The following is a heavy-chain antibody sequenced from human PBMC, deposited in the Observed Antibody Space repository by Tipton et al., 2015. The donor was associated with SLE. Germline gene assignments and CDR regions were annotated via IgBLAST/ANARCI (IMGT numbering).Heavy chain of an antibody. J-gene: IGHJ6*02. D-gene: IGHD2-21*02. Sequence: TLSLTCIVSGGSISSYFWSWIRQPPGKGLEWIGNIYSSGDTYYNPSLKSRVTISVDPAKNQFSLKLTSVTAPDTAVYYCARGMVTWRGAIIGVVVWGQGTTVNVSS. CDR3: ARGMVTWRGAIIGVVV. V-gene: IGHV4-4*09. CDR1: GGSISSYF. CDR2: IYSSGDT.